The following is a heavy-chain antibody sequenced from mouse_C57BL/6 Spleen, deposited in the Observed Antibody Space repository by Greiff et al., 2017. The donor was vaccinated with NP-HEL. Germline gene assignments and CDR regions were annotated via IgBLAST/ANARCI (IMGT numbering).Heavy chain of an antibody. D-gene: IGHD2-1*01. Sequence: EVKLMESGGDLVKPGGSLKLSCAASGFTFSSYGMSWVRQTPDKRLEWVATISSGGSYTYYPDSVKGRFTISRDNAKNTLYLQMSSLKSEDTAMYYCARQEIYYGLWYFDVWGTGTTVTVSS. J-gene: IGHJ1*03. CDR3: ARQEIYYGLWYFDV. CDR2: ISSGGSYT. CDR1: GFTFSSYG. V-gene: IGHV5-6*01.